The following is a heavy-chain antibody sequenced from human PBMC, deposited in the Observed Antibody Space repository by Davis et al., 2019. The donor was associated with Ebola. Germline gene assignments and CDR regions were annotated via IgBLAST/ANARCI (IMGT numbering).Heavy chain of an antibody. J-gene: IGHJ5*01. CDR3: ASTIGYCSDISPPCNWFDS. CDR1: GYTFTSYA. V-gene: IGHV1-3*01. CDR2: INAGNGNT. D-gene: IGHD2-15*01. Sequence: ASVKVSCKASGYTFTSYAMHWVRQAPGQRLEWMGWINAGNGNTKYSQKFQGRVTITRDTSANTAYMELSSLRSEDTAVYYCASTIGYCSDISPPCNWFDSWGQGTLVTVSS.